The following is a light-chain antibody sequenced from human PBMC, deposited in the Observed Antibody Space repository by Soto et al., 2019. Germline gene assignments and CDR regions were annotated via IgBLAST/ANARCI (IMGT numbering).Light chain of an antibody. J-gene: IGLJ2*01. CDR3: VTWDGNLRASV. CDR1: SSNIENNY. Sequence: QSVLTQPPSVSAAPGQTVTISCSGGSSNIENNYVSWYQHFPGTAPKLLIYEDNNRPSGIPGRFSGSMSGTSATLGITGLQTGDEADYYCVTWDGNLRASVFGRGTKLT. V-gene: IGLV1-51*02. CDR2: EDN.